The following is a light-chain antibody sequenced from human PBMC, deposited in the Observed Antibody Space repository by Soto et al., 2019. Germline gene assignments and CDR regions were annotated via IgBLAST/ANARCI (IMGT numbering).Light chain of an antibody. V-gene: IGKV3-11*01. CDR2: DAS. CDR1: QPITRY. CDR3: QQRANWHT. J-gene: IGKJ4*01. Sequence: EIVLTQSPATLSLSPGQTATLSCRASQPITRYLAWYQQKPGQAPRLLIYDASTRATGIPARFSGSGSGTDFTLTISSLKPEDSAVYYCQQRANWHTFGGGSTVEIK.